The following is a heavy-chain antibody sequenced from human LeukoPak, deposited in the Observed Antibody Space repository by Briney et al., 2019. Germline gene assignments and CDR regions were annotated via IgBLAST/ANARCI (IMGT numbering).Heavy chain of an antibody. V-gene: IGHV3-11*04. D-gene: IGHD4-17*01. CDR3: ARDQQSYGDYDAFDI. J-gene: IGHJ3*02. Sequence: PGGSLRLSCAASGFTFSDYYMSWIRQAPGKGLEWVSYISSSGSTIYYADSVKGRFTISRDNAKNSLYLQMNSLRAEDTAVYYCARDQQSYGDYDAFDIWGQGTMVTVPS. CDR2: ISSSGSTI. CDR1: GFTFSDYY.